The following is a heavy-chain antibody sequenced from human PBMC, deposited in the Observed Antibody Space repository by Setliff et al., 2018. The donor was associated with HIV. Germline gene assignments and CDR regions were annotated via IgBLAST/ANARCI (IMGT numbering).Heavy chain of an antibody. D-gene: IGHD2-21*02. J-gene: IGHJ4*02. V-gene: IGHV4-59*08. Sequence: SETLSLTCTVSGGSISNYYWSWIRQPPGKGLEWIGCGYYSGITHYDPSLKRLGSLSVDASQNQFSLRLLSVTVADTAVYFCARSSRRSLRHVDYRGPGTLVTVSS. CDR2: GYYSGIT. CDR3: ARSSRRSLRHVDY. CDR1: GGSISNYY.